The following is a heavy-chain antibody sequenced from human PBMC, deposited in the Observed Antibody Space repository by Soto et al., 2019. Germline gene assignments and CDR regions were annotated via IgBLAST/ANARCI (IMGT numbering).Heavy chain of an antibody. V-gene: IGHV1-18*01. CDR1: GYTFTSYG. CDR2: ISAYNGNT. J-gene: IGHJ6*03. D-gene: IGHD6-13*01. Sequence: QVQLVQSGAEVKKPGASVKVSCKASGYTFTSYGISWVRQAPGQGLEWMGWISAYNGNTNYAQNLQGRVTMTTDASTSTAYMQLRSLRSDDTAVYYCARGGIAAAGTGVGYYYYMDVWGKGTTVTVSS. CDR3: ARGGIAAAGTGVGYYYYMDV.